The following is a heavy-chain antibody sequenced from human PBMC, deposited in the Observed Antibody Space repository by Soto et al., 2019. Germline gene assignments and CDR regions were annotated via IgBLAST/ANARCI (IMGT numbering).Heavy chain of an antibody. D-gene: IGHD3-22*01. J-gene: IGHJ1*01. CDR2: IYSGGST. CDR1: GFTVSRKY. V-gene: IGHV3-53*01. Sequence: GGSLRLSCAASGFTVSRKYMSWVRQASGKGLEWVSVIYSGGSTYYADSVKGRFTISRDNSKNTLYLQMNSLRAEDTAVYYCARDRVESGYPEYFQHWGQGTLVTVSS. CDR3: ARDRVESGYPEYFQH.